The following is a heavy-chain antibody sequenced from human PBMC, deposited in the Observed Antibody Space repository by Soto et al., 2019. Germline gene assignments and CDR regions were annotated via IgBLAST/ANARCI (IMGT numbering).Heavy chain of an antibody. CDR1: GASISGFY. D-gene: IGHD1-1*01. V-gene: IGHV4-4*07. CDR3: VRDGTKTLRDWFDP. Sequence: PSETLTLTCTVSGASISGFYWSWIRKSAGKGLEWIGRIYATGTTDYNPSLKSRVMMSVDTSKKQFSLKLRSVTAADTAVYYCVRDGTKTLRDWFDPWGQGISVTVSS. CDR2: IYATGTT. J-gene: IGHJ5*02.